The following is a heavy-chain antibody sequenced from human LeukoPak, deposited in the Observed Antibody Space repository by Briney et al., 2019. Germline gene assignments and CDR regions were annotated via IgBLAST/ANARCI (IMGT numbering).Heavy chain of an antibody. CDR1: GFTLSNAW. Sequence: GGSLRLSCAASGFTLSNAWMNWVRQAPGKGLEWVSYISSSGSTIYYADSVKGRFTISRDNAKNSLYLQMNSLRAEDTAVYYCARGWLGAYYYYMDVWGKGTTVTISS. CDR3: ARGWLGAYYYYMDV. V-gene: IGHV3-48*04. CDR2: ISSSGSTI. J-gene: IGHJ6*03. D-gene: IGHD3-10*01.